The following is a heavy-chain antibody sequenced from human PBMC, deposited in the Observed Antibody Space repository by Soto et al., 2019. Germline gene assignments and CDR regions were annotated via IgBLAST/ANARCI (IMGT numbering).Heavy chain of an antibody. CDR3: VREKSYYYYMDV. CDR2: IYSGGST. CDR1: GFTVSSNY. V-gene: IGHV3-66*01. J-gene: IGHJ6*03. Sequence: AGGSLRLSCAASGFTVSSNYMSWVSQAPGKGLEWVSVIYSGGSTYYADSVKGRFTISRDNSKNTLYLQMNSLRAEDAAVYYCVREKSYYYYMDVWGKGTTVTVSS.